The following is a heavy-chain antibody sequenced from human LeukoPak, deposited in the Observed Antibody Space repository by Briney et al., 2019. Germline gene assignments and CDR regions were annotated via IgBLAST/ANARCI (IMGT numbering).Heavy chain of an antibody. D-gene: IGHD3-22*01. CDR1: GGTFSSYA. CDR2: IIPIFGTA. Sequence: GASVKVSCKASGGTFSSYAISWVRQAPGQGLEWMGGIIPIFGTANYAQKFQGRVTITADESTSTAYMELSSLRSEDTAVYYCATSRIVVVIPSFDYWGQGTLVTVSS. V-gene: IGHV1-69*13. J-gene: IGHJ4*02. CDR3: ATSRIVVVIPSFDY.